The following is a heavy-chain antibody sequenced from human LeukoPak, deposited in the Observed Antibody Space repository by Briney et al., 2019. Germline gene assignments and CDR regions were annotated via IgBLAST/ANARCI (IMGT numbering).Heavy chain of an antibody. D-gene: IGHD3-22*01. CDR2: VSAGGGTT. CDR1: GFTFSTYA. V-gene: IGHV3-23*01. J-gene: IGHJ4*02. Sequence: GGSLRLSCAASGFTFSTYAMTWVRQAPGKGLEWVSGVSAGGGTTYYGDSVKGRFTISRDNSKNTVFLQMNNLRAEDAAIYYCAKGFYDTGRYSPFDSWGQGTLVTVSS. CDR3: AKGFYDTGRYSPFDS.